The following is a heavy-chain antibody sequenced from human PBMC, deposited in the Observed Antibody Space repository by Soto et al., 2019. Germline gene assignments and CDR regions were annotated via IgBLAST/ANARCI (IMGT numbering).Heavy chain of an antibody. Sequence: GASVKVPRKASGGTLRRHAISRVRQAPGQGPEWMGGIIPIFGTANYAQKFQGRVTITADKSTSTAYMELSSLRSEDTAVYYCARPCSSTSCYLSAQGNWFDPWGQGTLVTVSS. D-gene: IGHD2-2*01. CDR3: ARPCSSTSCYLSAQGNWFDP. J-gene: IGHJ5*02. CDR2: IIPIFGTA. CDR1: GGTLRRHA. V-gene: IGHV1-69*06.